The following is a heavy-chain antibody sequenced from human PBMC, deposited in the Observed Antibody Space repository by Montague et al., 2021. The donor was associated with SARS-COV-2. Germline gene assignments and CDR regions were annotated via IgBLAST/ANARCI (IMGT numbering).Heavy chain of an antibody. CDR3: VIQLELQGYFDY. J-gene: IGHJ4*02. CDR1: GGSISSSSYN. CDR2: INYSGST. D-gene: IGHD3-10*01. Sequence: SETLSLTCTVSGGSISSSSYNWGWMRQPPGHGLEWIGSINYSGSTYYYPYPKSRVTISADTTKNQFSMKLSSVTAADTAVYYCVIQLELQGYFDYWGQGTLVTVSS. V-gene: IGHV4-39*01.